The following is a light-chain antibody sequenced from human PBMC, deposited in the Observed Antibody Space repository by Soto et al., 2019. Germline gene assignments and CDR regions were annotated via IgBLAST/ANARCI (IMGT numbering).Light chain of an antibody. CDR2: GAS. Sequence: VLTQAPDTLSVSPGERATLSCRASQAINNNVAWYQLKDGQVPRLLIYGASTRAADVPARFSGGGSGTEFTLTISSLQSEDFAVYYCQQYGSSPPWTFGQGTKVDIK. V-gene: IGKV3-15*01. J-gene: IGKJ1*01. CDR1: QAINNN. CDR3: QQYGSSPPWT.